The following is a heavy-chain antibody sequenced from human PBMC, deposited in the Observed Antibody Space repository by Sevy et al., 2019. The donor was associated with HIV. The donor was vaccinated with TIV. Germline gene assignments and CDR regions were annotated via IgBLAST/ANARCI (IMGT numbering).Heavy chain of an antibody. J-gene: IGHJ4*02. Sequence: GGSLRLSCAPSGFTLSGYWMHWVRPAPGKGLEWVSYVNSDGTVIKYADFVQGRFMMSRDNAKNTLFLQMNSLIVADTALYCCVRGTSGWYGVDFWGQGTLVTVSS. CDR3: VRGTSGWYGVDF. CDR1: GFTLSGYW. CDR2: VNSDGTVI. V-gene: IGHV3-74*01. D-gene: IGHD6-19*01.